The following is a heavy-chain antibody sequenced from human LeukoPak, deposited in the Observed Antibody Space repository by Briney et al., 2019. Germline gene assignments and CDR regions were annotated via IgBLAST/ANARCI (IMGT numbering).Heavy chain of an antibody. V-gene: IGHV4-61*01. Sequence: SSETLSLPCSVSGGSVSVGSYYWSWIRRPPGKGLEWIGYIYYSGSTKYNPSLKSRVTISVDTSKNQFSLKLSSVTAADTAVYYWSRVRDSRGWYLDYWGQGTLVTVSS. D-gene: IGHD6-19*01. CDR3: SRVRDSRGWYLDY. J-gene: IGHJ4*02. CDR2: IYYSGST. CDR1: GGSVSVGSYY.